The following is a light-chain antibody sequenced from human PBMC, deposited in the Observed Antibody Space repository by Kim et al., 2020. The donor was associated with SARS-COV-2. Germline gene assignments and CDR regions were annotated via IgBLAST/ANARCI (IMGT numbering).Light chain of an antibody. CDR3: CSFAGSYTWV. Sequence: GQSVNISCTGTSSDVGGYNYVSWYQHHPGKAPKLMIYDVSKRPSGVPDRFSGSKSGNTASLTISGLQAEDEAEYYCCSFAGSYTWVFGGGTQLTVL. CDR1: SSDVGGYNY. J-gene: IGLJ3*02. CDR2: DVS. V-gene: IGLV2-11*01.